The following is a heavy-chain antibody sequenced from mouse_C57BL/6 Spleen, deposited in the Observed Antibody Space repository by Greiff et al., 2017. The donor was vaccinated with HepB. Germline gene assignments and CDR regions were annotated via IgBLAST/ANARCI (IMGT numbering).Heavy chain of an antibody. V-gene: IGHV1-55*01. CDR1: GYTFTSYW. CDR3: ARYGYDRNFFAY. Sequence: QVQLQQSGAELVKPGASVKMSCKASGYTFTSYWITWVKQRPGQGLEWIGDIYPGSGSTNYNEKFKSKATLTVDTSSSTAYMQLSSLTSEDSAVYYCARYGYDRNFFAYWGQGTLVTVSA. D-gene: IGHD2-2*01. CDR2: IYPGSGST. J-gene: IGHJ3*01.